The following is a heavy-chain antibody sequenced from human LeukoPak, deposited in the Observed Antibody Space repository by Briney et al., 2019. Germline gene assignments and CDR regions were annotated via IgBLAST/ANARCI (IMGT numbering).Heavy chain of an antibody. CDR1: GFTFSSYS. J-gene: IGHJ4*02. V-gene: IGHV3-21*01. D-gene: IGHD2-2*01. CDR3: ASSLVWVPAADNY. Sequence: GGSLRLSCAASGFTFSSYSMNWVRQAPGKGLEWVSSISSSSSYIYYADSVKGRFTISRDNAKNSLYLQMNSLRAEDTAVYYCASSLVWVPAADNYWGQGTLVTVSS. CDR2: ISSSSSYI.